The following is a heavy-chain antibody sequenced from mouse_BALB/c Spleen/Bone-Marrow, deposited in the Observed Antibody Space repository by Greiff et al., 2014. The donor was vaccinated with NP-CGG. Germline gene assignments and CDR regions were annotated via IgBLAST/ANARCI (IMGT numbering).Heavy chain of an antibody. J-gene: IGHJ3*01. V-gene: IGHV1-14*01. Sequence: VQLQQPGPELVKPGASVKMSCKASGYTFTSYVMHWVKQKPGQGLEWIGFINPFXXXXXXXXXXXGXATLTSDKSSSTAYMELSSLTSEDSAVYYCAGPAWFAYWGRGTLVTVSA. CDR3: AGPAWFAY. CDR2: INPFXXXX. CDR1: GYTFTSYV.